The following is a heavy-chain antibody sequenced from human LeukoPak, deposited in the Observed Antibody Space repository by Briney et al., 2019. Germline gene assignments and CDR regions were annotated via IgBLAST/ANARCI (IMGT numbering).Heavy chain of an antibody. V-gene: IGHV3-30*02. CDR3: ARGWYRSRWYRFDY. CDR2: IRYYGSNK. J-gene: IGHJ4*02. D-gene: IGHD6-13*01. CDR1: GFTFSSYF. Sequence: GGSLRLSCAASGFTFSSYFMHWVRQAPGKGLEWVAFIRYYGSNKYYADSVKGRFTISRDNSKNTLYLQMNSLTAEDTAVYYCARGWYRSRWYRFDYWGQGTLVTVSS.